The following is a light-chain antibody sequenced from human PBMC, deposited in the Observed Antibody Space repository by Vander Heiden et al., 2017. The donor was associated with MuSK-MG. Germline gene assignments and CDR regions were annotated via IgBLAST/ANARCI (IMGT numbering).Light chain of an antibody. CDR3: QQYEGSRGYS. V-gene: IGKV3-20*01. CDR2: GAA. CDR1: RRISITC. J-gene: IGKJ2*03. Sequence: VLTQSPGILSLSPGEPAILSCRAIRRISITCLAWYQQRPGHAPRLLSYGAASRATGIPDRFRGSGSGTDFTLTISRLEPEDLAVYFCQQYEGSRGYSFGQGTKLQIK.